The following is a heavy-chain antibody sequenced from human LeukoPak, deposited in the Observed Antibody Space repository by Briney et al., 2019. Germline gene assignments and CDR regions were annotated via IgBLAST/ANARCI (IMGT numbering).Heavy chain of an antibody. V-gene: IGHV3-30*04. Sequence: PGRSLRLSCAASGFTFSSYAMHWVRQAPGKGLEWVAVISYDGSNKYYADSVKGRFTISRDNSKNTLYLQMNSLRAGDTAVYYCARDLYYWGQGTLVTVSS. CDR2: ISYDGSNK. CDR1: GFTFSSYA. J-gene: IGHJ4*02. CDR3: ARDLYY.